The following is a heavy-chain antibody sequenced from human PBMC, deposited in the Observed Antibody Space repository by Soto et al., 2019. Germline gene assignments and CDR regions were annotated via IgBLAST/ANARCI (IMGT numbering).Heavy chain of an antibody. V-gene: IGHV3-23*01. CDR1: GFTFSSCA. CDR3: ATGSDSGYDDVHSYYYVDV. Sequence: DVQLLESGGGLVQPGGSLRLSCAASGFTFSSCAMSWVRQAPGKGLEWVSAISGSGANTYYADSVKGRFTISRDNSKNTLYLQMNSLRGEDTAVYYCATGSDSGYDDVHSYYYVDVWGKGTTVTVSS. J-gene: IGHJ6*03. D-gene: IGHD5-12*01. CDR2: ISGSGANT.